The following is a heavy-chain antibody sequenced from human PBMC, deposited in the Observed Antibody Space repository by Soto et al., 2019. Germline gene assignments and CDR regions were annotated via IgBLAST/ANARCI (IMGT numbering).Heavy chain of an antibody. CDR3: SGGGGGGDGSCGYLNWFDP. J-gene: IGHJ5*02. D-gene: IGHD3-22*01. V-gene: IGHV1-69*01. Sequence: QVQLVQSGAEVKKPGSSVKVSCKASGGTFSSYAISWVRQAPGQGLEWMGGIIPIFGTANYAQKFQGRVTVTADESKITAYMEVGSLGVEGPGVFYWSGGGGGGDGSCGYLNWFDPWGQGTLVTVSS. CDR1: GGTFSSYA. CDR2: IIPIFGTA.